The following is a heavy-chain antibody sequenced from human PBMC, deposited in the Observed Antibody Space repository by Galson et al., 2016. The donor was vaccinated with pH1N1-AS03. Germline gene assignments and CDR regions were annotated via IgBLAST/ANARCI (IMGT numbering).Heavy chain of an antibody. Sequence: SVKVSCKASGYIFTGFYAHWVRQAPGQGLEWMGWINTDSGVTNCAQKFEAWVTMTRDTSVSTAYMELYGLKSDDTAVYYCARDPRGPCTSATCPTTYYFGMDVWGQGTTVIVSS. J-gene: IGHJ6*02. CDR2: INTDSGVT. CDR1: GYIFTGFY. CDR3: ARDPRGPCTSATCPTTYYFGMDV. D-gene: IGHD2-2*01. V-gene: IGHV1-2*04.